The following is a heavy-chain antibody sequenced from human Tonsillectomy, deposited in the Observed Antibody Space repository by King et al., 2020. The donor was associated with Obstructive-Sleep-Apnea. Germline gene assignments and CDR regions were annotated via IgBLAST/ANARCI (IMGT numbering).Heavy chain of an antibody. D-gene: IGHD4-23*01. J-gene: IGHJ4*02. CDR2: INAGNGNT. V-gene: IGHV1-3*01. Sequence: QLVQSGAEVKKPGASVKVSCKASGYTFTSYAMHWVRQAPGQRLEWMGWINAGNGNTKYSQKFQGRVTITRDTSASTAYMELSSLRSEDTAVYYCARADYGGNSIFANFDYWGQGTLVTVSS. CDR1: GYTFTSYA. CDR3: ARADYGGNSIFANFDY.